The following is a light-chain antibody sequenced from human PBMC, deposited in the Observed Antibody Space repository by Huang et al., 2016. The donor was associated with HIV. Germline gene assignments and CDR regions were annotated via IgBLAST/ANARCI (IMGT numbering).Light chain of an antibody. CDR3: QQRSSGVT. CDR1: QSVGNY. Sequence: IVLTQSPATLAWYPGERVTLSCRASQSVGNYIAWYQQHPGQSPKLLIYDTSNRATGTPGRCSGRGSGTDFTLTISSLESEDFAVYYCQQRSSGVTFGGGTKVQVK. CDR2: DTS. J-gene: IGKJ4*01. V-gene: IGKV3-11*01.